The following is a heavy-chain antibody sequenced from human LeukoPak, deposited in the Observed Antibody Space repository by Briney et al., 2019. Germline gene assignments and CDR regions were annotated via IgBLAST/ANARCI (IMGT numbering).Heavy chain of an antibody. CDR3: ARGRYSHGPHYFDY. Sequence: PSETLSLTCAVSGGSISSSNWWSWVRQPPGKGLEWIGEIYHSGRTNYNPSLKSRVTISVDKSKNQFSLKLSSVTAADTAVYYCARGRYSHGPHYFDYWGQGTLVTVSS. D-gene: IGHD5-18*01. V-gene: IGHV4-4*02. CDR1: GGSISSSNW. J-gene: IGHJ4*02. CDR2: IYHSGRT.